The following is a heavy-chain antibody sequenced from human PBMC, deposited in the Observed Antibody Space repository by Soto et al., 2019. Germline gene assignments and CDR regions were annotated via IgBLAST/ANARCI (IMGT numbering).Heavy chain of an antibody. Sequence: SVKFSCKASGGTFSSYAISWVRQAPGQGLEWMGGIIPIFGTANYAQQFQGRVTITADESTSTAYMELSSLRSEDTVVYYCASRGDCGGDCLYYDYYGMDVWGQGTTVTVSS. D-gene: IGHD2-21*02. CDR3: ASRGDCGGDCLYYDYYGMDV. J-gene: IGHJ6*02. CDR2: IIPIFGTA. V-gene: IGHV1-69*13. CDR1: GGTFSSYA.